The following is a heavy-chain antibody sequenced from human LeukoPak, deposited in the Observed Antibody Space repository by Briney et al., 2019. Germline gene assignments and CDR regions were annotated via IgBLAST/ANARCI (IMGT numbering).Heavy chain of an antibody. V-gene: IGHV3-9*01. CDR3: TRRAARWQFDL. CDR1: GFNFDDYA. CDR2: INWKTGNG. Sequence: GRSLRLSCAVSGFNFDDYAIHWVRQAPGRGLEWVSGINWKTGNGIYADSVKGRFTISRDNAKNSLYLQMSSLRAEDTALYYCTRRAARWQFDLWGRGPCSLSPQ. D-gene: IGHD5-24*01. J-gene: IGHJ2*01.